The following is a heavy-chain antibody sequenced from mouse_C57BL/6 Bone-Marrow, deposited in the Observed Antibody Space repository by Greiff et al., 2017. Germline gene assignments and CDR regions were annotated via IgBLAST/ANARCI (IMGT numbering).Heavy chain of an antibody. Sequence: VQLQQSGPELVKPGASVKIPCKASGYTFTDYNMDWVKQSHGKSLEWIGDINPNNGGTIYNQKFKGKATLTVDKSSSTAYMELRSLPSEDTAVYYCARPYYDYDETWFAYWGQGTLVTVSA. CDR3: ARPYYDYDETWFAY. V-gene: IGHV1-18*01. D-gene: IGHD2-4*01. J-gene: IGHJ3*01. CDR2: INPNNGGT. CDR1: GYTFTDYN.